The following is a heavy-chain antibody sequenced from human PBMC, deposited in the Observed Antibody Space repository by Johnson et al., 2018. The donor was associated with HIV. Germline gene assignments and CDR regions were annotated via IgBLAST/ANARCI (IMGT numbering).Heavy chain of an antibody. D-gene: IGHD1-26*01. Sequence: VQLVESGGGVVQPGRSLRLSCAASGFTFSSYAMHWVRQAPGKGLEWVAVISYDGSNKYYADSVKGRITISRDNSKNTLYVQMNSLRAEDTAVYYCARDIVGAPDAFDIWGQGTMVTVSS. J-gene: IGHJ3*02. CDR3: ARDIVGAPDAFDI. CDR2: ISYDGSNK. CDR1: GFTFSSYA. V-gene: IGHV3-30*04.